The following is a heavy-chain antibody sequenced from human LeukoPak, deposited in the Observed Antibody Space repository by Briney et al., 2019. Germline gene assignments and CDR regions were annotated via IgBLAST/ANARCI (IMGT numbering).Heavy chain of an antibody. V-gene: IGHV4-61*01. Sequence: PSETLSLTCTVSGGSISSSSYYWSWIRQPPGKGLEWIGYIYYSGSTNYNPSLKSRVTISVDTSKNQFSLKLSSVTAADTAVYYCARESSSSWYVGYGMDVWGQGTTVTVSS. CDR1: GGSISSSSYY. J-gene: IGHJ6*02. CDR2: IYYSGST. CDR3: ARESSSSWYVGYGMDV. D-gene: IGHD6-13*01.